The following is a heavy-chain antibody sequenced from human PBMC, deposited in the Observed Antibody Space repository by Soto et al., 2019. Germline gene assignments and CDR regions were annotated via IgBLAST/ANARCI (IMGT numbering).Heavy chain of an antibody. J-gene: IGHJ3*02. CDR3: AIGGDWYFFDI. Sequence: PGESLKISCKGSGYSFTNYWIGWVRQMPGKGLEWMGVIYPGDSDTRYNPSCEGQAIISSDKSISTVYLQWSSLKASDTAMYYCAIGGDWYFFDIWAQGTMVTVSS. D-gene: IGHD2-21*02. V-gene: IGHV5-51*01. CDR1: GYSFTNYW. CDR2: IYPGDSDT.